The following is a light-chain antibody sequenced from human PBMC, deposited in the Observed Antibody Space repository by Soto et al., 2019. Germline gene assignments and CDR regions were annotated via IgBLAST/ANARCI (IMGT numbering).Light chain of an antibody. Sequence: EIVLTQSPGTLSLSPGERATLSCRASQSVSDIYLAWYQQRAGQAPRLLLYGASRRATGIPDRFSGSGSGTDLTLTIGRLENEDFEVYYCQQSLNPKTFGQGTKVDIK. CDR1: QSVSDIY. V-gene: IGKV3-20*01. CDR3: QQSLNPKT. CDR2: GAS. J-gene: IGKJ1*01.